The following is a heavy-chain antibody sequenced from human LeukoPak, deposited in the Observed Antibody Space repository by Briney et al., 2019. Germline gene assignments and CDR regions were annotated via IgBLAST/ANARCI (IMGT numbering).Heavy chain of an antibody. CDR2: IYNDGSST. CDR3: ATAACDY. V-gene: IGHV3-74*01. J-gene: IGHJ4*02. Sequence: GGSLRLSCEASGFTFSSYRMHWVRQAPGKGLVWVSRIYNDGSSTTYADSVKGRFTISRDNAKNTLYLQMNSLRAEDTAVYYCATAACDYWGQGTLVTVSS. CDR1: GFTFSSYR.